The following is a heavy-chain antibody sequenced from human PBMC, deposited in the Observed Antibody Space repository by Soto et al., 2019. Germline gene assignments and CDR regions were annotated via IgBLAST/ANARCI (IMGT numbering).Heavy chain of an antibody. CDR1: GFTFSSYA. D-gene: IGHD6-19*01. CDR3: AKLPGIAVAGTVGYFDY. J-gene: IGHJ4*02. Sequence: PGGSLRLSCAASGFTFSSYAMSWVRQSPGKGLEWVSAISGSGGSKYYADSVKGRFTISRDNSKNTLYLQMNSLRAEDTAVYYCAKLPGIAVAGTVGYFDYWGQGTLVTVSS. CDR2: ISGSGGSK. V-gene: IGHV3-23*01.